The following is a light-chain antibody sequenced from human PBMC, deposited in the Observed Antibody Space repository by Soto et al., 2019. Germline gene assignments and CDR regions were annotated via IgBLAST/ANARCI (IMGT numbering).Light chain of an antibody. J-gene: IGKJ1*01. CDR3: QQYNNWPRT. V-gene: IGKV3D-15*01. CDR1: QSVGSN. Sequence: EIVVAQSPATLPVSPGERATLSCRASQSVGSNLAWYQQKPGQAPRLLMFGASTRATGIPARFTGSGPGTEFTLTISRLQSEDFAVYYCQQYNNWPRTFGQGTKVEIK. CDR2: GAS.